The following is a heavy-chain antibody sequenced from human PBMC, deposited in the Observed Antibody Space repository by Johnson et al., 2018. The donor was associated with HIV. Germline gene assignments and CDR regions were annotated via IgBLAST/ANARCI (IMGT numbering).Heavy chain of an antibody. D-gene: IGHD4-17*01. J-gene: IGHJ3*02. CDR3: ARAVTTASGDAFDI. CDR2: IYSGGST. Sequence: VQLVESGGGLVQPGGSLRLSCAASGFTVSSNYMSWVRQAPGKGLEWVSVIYSGGSTGYADSVKGRFTISRDNAKNSLYLQMNSLTPEDTALYYCARAVTTASGDAFDIWGQGTMVTVSS. CDR1: GFTVSSNY. V-gene: IGHV3-66*01.